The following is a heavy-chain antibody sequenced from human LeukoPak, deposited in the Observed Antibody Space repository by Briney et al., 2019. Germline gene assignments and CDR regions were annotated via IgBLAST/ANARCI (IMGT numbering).Heavy chain of an antibody. D-gene: IGHD1-1*01. V-gene: IGHV3-30-3*01. Sequence: PGGSLRLSCAASGFTLSSYAMHWVRQAPGKGLEWVAVTSSDGNIKYYADSVKGRFTISRDNSKNTLYLQMNSLRGEDTGVYYCARDPVPATARHFDYWGQGTLVTVSS. CDR2: TSSDGNIK. CDR1: GFTLSSYA. CDR3: ARDPVPATARHFDY. J-gene: IGHJ4*02.